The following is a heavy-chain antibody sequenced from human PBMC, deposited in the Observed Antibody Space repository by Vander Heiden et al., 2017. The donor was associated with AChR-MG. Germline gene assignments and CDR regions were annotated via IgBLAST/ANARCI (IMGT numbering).Heavy chain of an antibody. CDR3: ATVKGDIVVVPAARGYFDY. Sequence: QVQLVQSGAEVKKPGSSAKVSCKASGGTFSSYAISWVRQAPGQGLEWMGGIIPIFGTANYAQKFQGRVTITADKSTSTAYMELSSLRSEDTAVYYCATVKGDIVVVPAARGYFDYWGQGTLVTVSS. CDR2: IIPIFGTA. V-gene: IGHV1-69*06. J-gene: IGHJ4*02. CDR1: GGTFSSYA. D-gene: IGHD2-2*01.